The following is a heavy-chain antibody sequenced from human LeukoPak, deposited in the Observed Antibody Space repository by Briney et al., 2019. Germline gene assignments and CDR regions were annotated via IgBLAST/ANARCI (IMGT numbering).Heavy chain of an antibody. V-gene: IGHV4-34*01. Sequence: PSETLSLTCAAYGGSFSDYYWSWIRQPPGKGLEWIGEINHTGSPNYSPSLKSRLTISVDTSKNQFSLKLSSVTAADTAVYYCAGMYSSGWYVDYWGQGTLVTVSS. CDR2: INHTGSP. CDR1: GGSFSDYY. J-gene: IGHJ4*02. D-gene: IGHD6-19*01. CDR3: AGMYSSGWYVDY.